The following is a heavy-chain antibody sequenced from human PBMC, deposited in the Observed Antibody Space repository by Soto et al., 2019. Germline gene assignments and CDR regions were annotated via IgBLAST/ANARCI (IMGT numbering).Heavy chain of an antibody. Sequence: QVQLVQSGAKVKKSGASVKVSCKASGYTFTSYYMHWVRQAPGQGLEWMGIINPSGGSTSYAQKFQGRVTMTRDTSTSTVYMELSSLRSEDTAVYYCARDLERIAAAGEGWFDPWGQGTLVTVSS. CDR3: ARDLERIAAAGEGWFDP. D-gene: IGHD6-13*01. J-gene: IGHJ5*02. CDR1: GYTFTSYY. CDR2: INPSGGST. V-gene: IGHV1-46*01.